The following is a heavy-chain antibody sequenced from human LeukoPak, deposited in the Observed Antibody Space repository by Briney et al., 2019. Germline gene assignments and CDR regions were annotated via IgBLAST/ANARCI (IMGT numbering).Heavy chain of an antibody. J-gene: IGHJ4*02. CDR3: ARDRGHSYGPYYFDY. CDR2: IYYSGST. V-gene: IGHV4-59*12. Sequence: SETLSLTCTVSGGSISSYYWSWIRQPPGKGLEWIGYIYYSGSTNYNPSLKSRVTISVDTSKNQFSLKLSSVTAADTAVYYCARDRGHSYGPYYFDYWGQGTLVTVSS. D-gene: IGHD5-18*01. CDR1: GGSISSYY.